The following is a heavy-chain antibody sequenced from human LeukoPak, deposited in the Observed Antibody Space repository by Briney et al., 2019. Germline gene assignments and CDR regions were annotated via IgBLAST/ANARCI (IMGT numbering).Heavy chain of an antibody. CDR3: ARDSLTYYYDSSGYYY. CDR2: IYYSGST. D-gene: IGHD3-22*01. J-gene: IGHJ4*02. Sequence: PSETLSFTCTVSGGSISSSSYYWGWMRQPPGKGLEWVGCIYYSGSTYYNPSLQSRVTISVDTPTNQFSLKLSSVTAADTAVYYCARDSLTYYYDSSGYYYWGQGTLVTVSS. V-gene: IGHV4-39*07. CDR1: GGSISSSSYY.